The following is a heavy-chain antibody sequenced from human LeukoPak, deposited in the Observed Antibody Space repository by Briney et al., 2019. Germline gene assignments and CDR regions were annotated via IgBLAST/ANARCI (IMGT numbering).Heavy chain of an antibody. D-gene: IGHD2-2*02. CDR1: GGTFSSYA. CDR2: IIPIFGTA. Sequence: GASVKVSCKASGGTFSSYAISWVRQAPRQGLEWMGGIIPIFGTANYAQKFQGRVTITADESTSTAYMELSSLRSEDTAVYYCARSSGSCSSTSCYILGDFDYWGQGTLVTVSS. J-gene: IGHJ4*02. CDR3: ARSSGSCSSTSCYILGDFDY. V-gene: IGHV1-69*13.